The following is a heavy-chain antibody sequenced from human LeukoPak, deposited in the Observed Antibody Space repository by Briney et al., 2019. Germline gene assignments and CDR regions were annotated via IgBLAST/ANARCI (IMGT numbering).Heavy chain of an antibody. D-gene: IGHD6-19*01. J-gene: IGHJ5*02. CDR1: GFTFSSYG. Sequence: PGRSLRLSCAASGFTFSSYGMHWVRQAPGKGLEWVAVISYDGSNKYYADSVKGRFTISRDNSKNTLYLQMNSLRAEDTVVYYCAKDLSSGWTNWFDPWGQGTLVTVSS. V-gene: IGHV3-30*18. CDR3: AKDLSSGWTNWFDP. CDR2: ISYDGSNK.